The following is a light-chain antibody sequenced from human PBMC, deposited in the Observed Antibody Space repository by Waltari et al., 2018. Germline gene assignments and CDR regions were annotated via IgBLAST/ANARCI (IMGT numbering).Light chain of an antibody. Sequence: ETMLTQSPGTLSLAPGQRATLSCRASQPISSNYLAWYQQKPGQAPRLLIYGASTRASGIPDRFTGSWSGTDFTLTINKLEPEDFAVYYCHQYVGSPWTFGQGTKVEIK. J-gene: IGKJ1*01. CDR3: HQYVGSPWT. CDR2: GAS. V-gene: IGKV3-20*01. CDR1: QPISSNY.